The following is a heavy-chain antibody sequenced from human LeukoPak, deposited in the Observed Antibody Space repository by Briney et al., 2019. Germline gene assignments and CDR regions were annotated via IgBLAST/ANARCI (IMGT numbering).Heavy chain of an antibody. Sequence: ASVTVSCKAPGGTFSDYALNWVRQAPGQGLEWMGVFIPVLGTANSTQNFQDRVTITADISTNTVYMELSSLRSEDTAVYFCAGIPVFGVVLHQEPVWGKGTTVTVSS. J-gene: IGHJ6*04. CDR1: GGTFSDYA. CDR3: AGIPVFGVVLHQEPV. D-gene: IGHD3-3*01. CDR2: FIPVLGTA. V-gene: IGHV1-69*10.